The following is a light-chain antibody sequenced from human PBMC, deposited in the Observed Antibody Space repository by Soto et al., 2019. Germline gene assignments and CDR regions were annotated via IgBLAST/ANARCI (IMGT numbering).Light chain of an antibody. CDR1: SSDVGGYNY. Sequence: QSALTQPRSVSESPGQSVTISCTGTSSDVGGYNYVSWYQQHPGKAPKLMIYDVSKRPSGVPDRFSGSKSGNTASLTISGLQAEDEADYYCCSYGGSYTSRVFGGGTKLTVL. CDR3: CSYGGSYTSRV. V-gene: IGLV2-11*01. CDR2: DVS. J-gene: IGLJ2*01.